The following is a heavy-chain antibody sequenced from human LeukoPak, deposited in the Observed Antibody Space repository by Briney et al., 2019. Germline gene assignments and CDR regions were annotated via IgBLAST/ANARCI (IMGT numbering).Heavy chain of an antibody. V-gene: IGHV4-59*01. CDR2: IYYSGST. D-gene: IGHD2/OR15-2a*01. CDR1: GGSISSDH. Sequence: SETLSLTCTVSGGSISSDHWNWIRLPPGKGLEWIGCIYYSGSTYYNPSLKSRVTISVDMSKSQFSLRLTSVTAADTAVYYCARKNDFDIWGQGTLVTVSS. J-gene: IGHJ3*02. CDR3: ARKNDFDI.